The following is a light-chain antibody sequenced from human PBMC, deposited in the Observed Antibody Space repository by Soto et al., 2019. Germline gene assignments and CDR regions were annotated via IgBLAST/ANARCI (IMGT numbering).Light chain of an antibody. V-gene: IGKV1-39*01. CDR2: TAS. CDR3: QQSYSRPRT. CDR1: QGIRHD. Sequence: DIQMTQSPSSLSSSLVDSVTITCRSSQGIRHDLGWYQQKPGKAPNLLIYTASNLESGVPSRFSGSGSGTDFTLTISSLQPEDVATYCCQQSYSRPRTFGQGAMVDIK. J-gene: IGKJ1*01.